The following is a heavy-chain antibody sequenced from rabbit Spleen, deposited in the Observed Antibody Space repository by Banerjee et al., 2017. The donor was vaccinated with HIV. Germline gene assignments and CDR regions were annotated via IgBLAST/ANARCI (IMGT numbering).Heavy chain of an antibody. D-gene: IGHD1-1*01. CDR2: IGAGSSGFT. CDR3: ARDTSSSFSSYGMDL. CDR1: GVSSSGSSY. Sequence: QSLEESGGDRVNPGASLLPPAIAAGVSSSGSSYMGWVGRAPGKGLEWIACIGAGSSGFTYFATWAKGRFTISKTSSTTVTLQMTSLTAADTATYFCARDTSSSFSSYGMDLWGPGTLVTVS. V-gene: IGHV1S40*01. J-gene: IGHJ6*01.